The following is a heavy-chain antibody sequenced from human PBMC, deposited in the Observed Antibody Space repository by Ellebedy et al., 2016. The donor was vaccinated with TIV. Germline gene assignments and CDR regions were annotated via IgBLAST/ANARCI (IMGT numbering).Heavy chain of an antibody. CDR3: ASLEVYYYGMDV. CDR2: IYYSGST. J-gene: IGHJ6*02. Sequence: SETLSLTXTVSGGSISSYYWSWIRQPPGKGLEWIGYIYYSGSTNYNPSLKSRVTISVDTSKNQFSLKLSSVTAADTAVYYCASLEVYYYGMDVWGQGTTVTVSS. CDR1: GGSISSYY. V-gene: IGHV4-59*08.